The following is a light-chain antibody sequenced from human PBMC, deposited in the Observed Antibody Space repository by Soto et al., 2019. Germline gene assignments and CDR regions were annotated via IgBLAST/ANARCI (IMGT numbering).Light chain of an antibody. J-gene: IGKJ4*01. Sequence: DIQLNQSPSFLSASVGDRVTITCRASQGISSYLAWYQQKPGKAPKLLIYAASTLQSGVPSRFSGSGSGTEFTLTMSSLQPEDFATYYCQQLNSYPFLTFGGGTKVEIK. CDR1: QGISSY. CDR2: AAS. CDR3: QQLNSYPFLT. V-gene: IGKV1-9*01.